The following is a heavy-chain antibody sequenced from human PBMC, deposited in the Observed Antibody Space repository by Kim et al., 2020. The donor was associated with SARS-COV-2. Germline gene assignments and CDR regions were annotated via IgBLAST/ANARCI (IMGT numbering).Heavy chain of an antibody. Sequence: RFTISRDNSKNTLYLQMNSLGAEDTAVYYCAKGPNTLVRGVRISYYFGMDVWGQGTTVTVSS. D-gene: IGHD3-10*01. V-gene: IGHV3-23*01. J-gene: IGHJ6*02. CDR3: AKGPNTLVRGVRISYYFGMDV.